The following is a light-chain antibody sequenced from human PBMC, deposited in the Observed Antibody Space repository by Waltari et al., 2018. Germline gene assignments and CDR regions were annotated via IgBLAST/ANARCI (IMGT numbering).Light chain of an antibody. CDR3: QQSYSTPRT. J-gene: IGKJ4*01. V-gene: IGKV1-39*01. CDR1: QSISTS. CDR2: AAS. Sequence: IQMTQSPSSLSASVGDRVTISCWASQSISTSLNWYQQKPGKAPKLLIYAASSLQSGVPSRFSGSGSGTDFTLTISSLQPEDFATYYCQQSYSTPRTFGGGTKVEIK.